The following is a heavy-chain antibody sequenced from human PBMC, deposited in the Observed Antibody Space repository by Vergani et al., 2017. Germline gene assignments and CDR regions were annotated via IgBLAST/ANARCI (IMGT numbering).Heavy chain of an antibody. V-gene: IGHV3-53*04. CDR3: AREGIALGDY. J-gene: IGHJ4*02. D-gene: IGHD6-13*01. Sequence: EVQLVESGGGLVQPGGSLRLSCAASGFTVSSNYMCWVRQAPGKGLEWVSVIYSGGSTYYADSVKGRFTISRHNSKYTLYRQMNSLRAEDTAVYYCAREGIALGDYWGQGTLVTVSS. CDR2: IYSGGST. CDR1: GFTVSSNY.